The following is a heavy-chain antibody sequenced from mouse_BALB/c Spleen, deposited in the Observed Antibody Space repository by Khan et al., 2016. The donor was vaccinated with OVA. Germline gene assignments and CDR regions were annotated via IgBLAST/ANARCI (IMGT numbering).Heavy chain of an antibody. CDR3: ARAYYRYDGYYAMDY. CDR1: GFSLSRYN. J-gene: IGHJ4*01. V-gene: IGHV2-6-4*01. Sequence: QVQLKQSGPGLVAPSQSLSITCTVSGFSLSRYNIHWVRQPPGKGLEWLGMIWGGGGTDYNSTLKSRLSISKDNSKSQVFLKMNSLQTVDTAMYYWARAYYRYDGYYAMDYWGQGTSGTVSS. CDR2: IWGGGGT. D-gene: IGHD2-14*01.